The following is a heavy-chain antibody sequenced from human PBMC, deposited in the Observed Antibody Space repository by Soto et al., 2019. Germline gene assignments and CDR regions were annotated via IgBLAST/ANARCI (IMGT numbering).Heavy chain of an antibody. D-gene: IGHD2-2*01. CDR2: ITPYNGNT. CDR3: ARDNSCYFDY. V-gene: IGHV1-18*01. J-gene: IGHJ4*02. CDR1: NYTCITYG. Sequence: GASVKVSCKASNYTCITYGITWVRQAPGQGLEWVGWITPYNGNTNYGQNFQGRVTMTADTSTSTAYMELGSLTTDDTAVYYCARDNSCYFDYWRKGTXVTVSS.